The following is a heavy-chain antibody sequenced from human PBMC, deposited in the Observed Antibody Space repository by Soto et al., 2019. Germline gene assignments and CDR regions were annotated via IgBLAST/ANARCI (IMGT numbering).Heavy chain of an antibody. J-gene: IGHJ5*02. CDR1: GGSISSGGYY. V-gene: IGHV4-31*03. CDR3: ARSVNP. CDR2: FYDSGST. Sequence: QVQLQESGPGLVKPSQTLSLTCTVSGGSISSGGYYWNWIRQHPGQGLEWIGYFYDSGSTNYNPSLKSRVTISVDTSKNQFSLKLRSVTAADSAVYYCARSVNPWGQGTLVTVSS.